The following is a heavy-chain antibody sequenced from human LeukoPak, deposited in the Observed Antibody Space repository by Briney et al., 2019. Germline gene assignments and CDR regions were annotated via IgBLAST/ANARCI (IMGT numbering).Heavy chain of an antibody. CDR2: VHHTGVT. V-gene: IGHV4-59*11. D-gene: IGHD5-24*01. CDR1: GGSITSLY. CDR3: VRSATIAVFRYGMDV. J-gene: IGHJ6*02. Sequence: SETLSLTCSVSGGSITSLYWSWVRQPPGKGLEYVGYVHHTGVTNYNPSLRGRVTVSMDASKNQFYLKLNSVTAADTAVYYCVRSATIAVFRYGMDVWGQGTTVTVSS.